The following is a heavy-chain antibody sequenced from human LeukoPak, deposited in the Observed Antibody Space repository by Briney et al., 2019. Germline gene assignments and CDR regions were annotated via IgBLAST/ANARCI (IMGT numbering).Heavy chain of an antibody. CDR2: MNPNSGNT. V-gene: IGHV1-8*01. J-gene: IGHJ6*03. Sequence: ASVKVSCKASGYTFTSYDINWVRQATGQGLEWMGWMNPNSGNTGYAQKFQGRVTVTRNTSISTAYMELSSLRSEDTAVYYCARGGEYSSSSGGYYYYMDVWGKGTTVTVSS. CDR1: GYTFTSYD. CDR3: ARGGEYSSSSGGYYYYMDV. D-gene: IGHD6-6*01.